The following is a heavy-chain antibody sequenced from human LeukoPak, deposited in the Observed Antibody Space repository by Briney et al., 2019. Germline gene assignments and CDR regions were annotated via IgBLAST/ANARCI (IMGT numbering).Heavy chain of an antibody. D-gene: IGHD3-9*01. V-gene: IGHV3-23*01. CDR2: ISGSGGST. CDR1: GFTFSSYA. CDR3: AKDSLRYFDWLLFDY. J-gene: IGHJ4*02. Sequence: GGSLRLSCAASGFTFSSYAMSWVRQAPGKGLEWVSAISGSGGSTYYADSVKGRFTISRDNSQNTLYLQMNSLRAEDRVVYYCAKDSLRYFDWLLFDYWGQGTLVTVSS.